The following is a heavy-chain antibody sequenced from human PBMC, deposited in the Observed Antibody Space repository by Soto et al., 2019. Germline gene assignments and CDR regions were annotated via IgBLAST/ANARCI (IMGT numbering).Heavy chain of an antibody. J-gene: IGHJ3*02. CDR3: ARAPGGIDAFDI. CDR2: TYYRSKWYN. CDR1: GGSVSRNSAA. Sequence: SQTLSLTCAISGGSVSRNSAALHWIRQSPSRGLEWLGRTYYRSKWYNDYAVSVKSRISINPDTSKNQFSLQLNSVTPEDTAVYYCARAPGGIDAFDIWGQGTMVTVSS. V-gene: IGHV6-1*01. D-gene: IGHD3-16*01.